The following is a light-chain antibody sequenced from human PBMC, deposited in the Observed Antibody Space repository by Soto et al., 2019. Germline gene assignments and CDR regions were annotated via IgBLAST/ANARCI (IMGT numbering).Light chain of an antibody. V-gene: IGLV2-14*01. CDR3: SSYTSSSTLYV. J-gene: IGLJ1*01. Sequence: QSVLTQPASVSGSPGQSITISCTGTSSDVGGYNYVSWYQQHPGKAPKLMIYEVSNRPSGVSNRFSGSKSGNTASLTIPELQAEDEADYYCSSYTSSSTLYVFGTGTKVTVL. CDR1: SSDVGGYNY. CDR2: EVS.